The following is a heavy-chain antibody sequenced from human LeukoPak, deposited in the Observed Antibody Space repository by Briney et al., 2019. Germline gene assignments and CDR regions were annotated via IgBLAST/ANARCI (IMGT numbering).Heavy chain of an antibody. CDR1: GHTFTSYA. D-gene: IGHD1-26*01. CDR2: INAGNGNT. J-gene: IGHJ4*02. V-gene: IGHV1-3*01. CDR3: ARGVDSGSYLSLDY. Sequence: GASVTVSCTASGHTFTSYAMHWVRQAPGQRLEWMGWINAGNGNTKYSQKFQGRVTITRDTSASTAYMELSSLRSEDTAVYYCARGVDSGSYLSLDYWGQGTLVTVSS.